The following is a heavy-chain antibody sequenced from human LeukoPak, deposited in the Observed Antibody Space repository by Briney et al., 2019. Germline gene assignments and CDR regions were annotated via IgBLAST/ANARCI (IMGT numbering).Heavy chain of an antibody. Sequence: SVKVSCKASGGTFSSYAISWVRQAPGQGLEWMGGIIPIFGTANYAQKFQGRVTITADESTNTAYMELSSLRSEDTAVYYCARGPVDYYGSGSYYSYGMDVWGKGTTVTVSS. CDR3: ARGPVDYYGSGSYYSYGMDV. CDR1: GGTFSSYA. J-gene: IGHJ6*04. CDR2: IIPIFGTA. D-gene: IGHD3-10*01. V-gene: IGHV1-69*01.